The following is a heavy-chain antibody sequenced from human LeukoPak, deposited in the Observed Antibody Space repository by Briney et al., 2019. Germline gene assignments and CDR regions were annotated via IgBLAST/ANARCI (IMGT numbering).Heavy chain of an antibody. J-gene: IGHJ4*02. CDR2: IRNDGSSK. Sequence: PGWSLTLSCAASGFTFSNYWMHWLRQAPAKEPVWVARIRNDGSSKDYADSVKGRFTSSRDNVKNTLYLQMNSLRAEDTAVYYCAREQGYYSVPGYWGQGTLVTVSS. CDR1: GFTFSNYW. V-gene: IGHV3-74*01. D-gene: IGHD3-22*01. CDR3: AREQGYYSVPGY.